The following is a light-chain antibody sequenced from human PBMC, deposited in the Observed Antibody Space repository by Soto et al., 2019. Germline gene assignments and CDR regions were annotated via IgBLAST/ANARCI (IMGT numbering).Light chain of an antibody. J-gene: IGKJ1*01. Sequence: DVQLTQSPPTLSASVGDRVTITCRASQSISRGLAWYQQKTGKAPKLLIYKASTLDSGVPSRFSGSGSGTEFSFTISSLQPDDFATYDCHQYNSHWPWKVGQGTKVKIK. CDR3: HQYNSHWPWK. V-gene: IGKV1-5*03. CDR2: KAS. CDR1: QSISRG.